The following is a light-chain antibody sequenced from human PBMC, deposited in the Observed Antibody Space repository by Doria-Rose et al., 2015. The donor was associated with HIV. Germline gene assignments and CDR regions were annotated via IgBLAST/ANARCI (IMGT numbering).Light chain of an antibody. CDR1: QSFSSTY. J-gene: IGKJ1*01. Sequence: EIVLTQSPGTLSLSPGERATLSCRASQSFSSTYLAWSQQKPGQAPSLLIYDGSTRATGIPDRFSASGSGTDFTLTITRLSPEDFALYYCPQYGTSWTFGQGTKVEI. CDR2: DGS. V-gene: IGKV3-20*01. CDR3: PQYGTSWT.